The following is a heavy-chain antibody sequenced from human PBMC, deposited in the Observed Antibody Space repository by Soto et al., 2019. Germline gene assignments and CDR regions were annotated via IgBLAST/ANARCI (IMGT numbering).Heavy chain of an antibody. CDR3: ARLDVEISVNWFDP. CDR1: GGSISSRTYY. J-gene: IGHJ5*02. CDR2: IYYSGSA. Sequence: SETLSLTCTVSGGSISSRTYYWGWVRQPPGKGLEWIGNIYYSGSAYYNPSLKSRVTIAVDTSKNEFSLKLTSVTAADTAVYYCARLDVEISVNWFDPWGQGTPVTVSS. V-gene: IGHV4-39*01. D-gene: IGHD5-12*01.